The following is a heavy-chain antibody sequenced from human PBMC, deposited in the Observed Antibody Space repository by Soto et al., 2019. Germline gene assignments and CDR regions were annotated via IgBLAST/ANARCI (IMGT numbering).Heavy chain of an antibody. CDR3: ARATLSIAVAGGNWFDP. CDR1: GGTFSSYT. J-gene: IGHJ5*02. V-gene: IGHV1-69*02. D-gene: IGHD6-19*01. Sequence: SVKVSCKASGGTFSSYTISWVRQAPGQGLEWMRRIIPILGIANYAQKFQGRVTITADKSTSTAYMELSSLRSEDTAVYYCARATLSIAVAGGNWFDPWGQGTLVTVSS. CDR2: IIPILGIA.